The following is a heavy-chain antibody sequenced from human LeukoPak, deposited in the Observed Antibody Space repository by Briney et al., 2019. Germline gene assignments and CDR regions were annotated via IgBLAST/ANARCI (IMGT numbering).Heavy chain of an antibody. J-gene: IGHJ4*02. V-gene: IGHV1-2*02. Sequence: ASLKVSCKASGYTFTAYYIHWVRQAPGQGLEWMGWINPASGGTSYAQKFQGRVTMTSDTSISTAYMELSRLRSDDTAVYYCARRYLVVGATKVYYFDYWGQGTLVTVSS. CDR1: GYTFTAYY. CDR2: INPASGGT. CDR3: ARRYLVVGATKVYYFDY. D-gene: IGHD1-26*01.